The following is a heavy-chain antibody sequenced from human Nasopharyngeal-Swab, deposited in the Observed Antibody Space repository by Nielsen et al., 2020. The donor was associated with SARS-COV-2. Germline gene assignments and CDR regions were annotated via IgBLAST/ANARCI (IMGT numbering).Heavy chain of an antibody. CDR1: GLTVSSTY. J-gene: IGHJ4*02. V-gene: IGHV3-53*01. D-gene: IGHD3-22*01. CDR3: ARAHYAWLFDGTTFDY. CDR2: TEIGGTT. Sequence: GESLKISCAVSGLTVSSTYMSWVRQAPGKGLEWVSVTEIGGTTHYADSVKGRFSISRDSSTNTLYLQMNNVRAEDTAVYYCARAHYAWLFDGTTFDYWGQGTPVTVSS.